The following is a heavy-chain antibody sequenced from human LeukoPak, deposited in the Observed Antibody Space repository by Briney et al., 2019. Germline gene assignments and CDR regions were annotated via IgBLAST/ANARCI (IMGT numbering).Heavy chain of an antibody. CDR2: IWYDGSNK. CDR3: ARVGIAVAQFFDY. J-gene: IGHJ4*02. D-gene: IGHD6-19*01. V-gene: IGHV3-33*01. Sequence: TGGSLRLSCAASGFTFSSYGMHWVRQAPGKGLEWVAVIWYDGSNKYYADSVKGRFTISRDNSKNTLYLQMNSLRDEDTAVYYCARVGIAVAQFFDYWGQGTLVTVSS. CDR1: GFTFSSYG.